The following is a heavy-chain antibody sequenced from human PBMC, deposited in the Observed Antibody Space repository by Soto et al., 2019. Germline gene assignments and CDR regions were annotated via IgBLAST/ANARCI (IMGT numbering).Heavy chain of an antibody. CDR1: GFTVSSNY. CDR3: ARGVQLDPYYYYYGMDV. D-gene: IGHD1-1*01. V-gene: IGHV3-53*01. J-gene: IGHJ6*02. CDR2: IYSGGST. Sequence: GGSLRLSCAASGFTVSSNYMSWVRQAPGKGLEWVSVIYSGGSTYYADSVKGRFTISRDNSKNTLYLQMNSLRAEDTAVYYCARGVQLDPYYYYYGMDVWGQGTTVTVSS.